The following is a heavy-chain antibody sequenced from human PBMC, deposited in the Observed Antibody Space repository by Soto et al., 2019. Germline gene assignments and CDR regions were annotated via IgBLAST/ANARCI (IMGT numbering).Heavy chain of an antibody. Sequence: PSETLSLTCTVSGGSISSYYWSWTRQPAGKGLEWIGRIYNSGSTKYNPSLKSRVSMSVDTSKNQFSLKLSSVTAADTAVYYCARDGSPDNYYDSSGYYYAWFDAWGQGTLVTSPQ. CDR2: IYNSGST. J-gene: IGHJ5*02. CDR3: ARDGSPDNYYDSSGYYYAWFDA. V-gene: IGHV4-4*07. CDR1: GGSISSYY. D-gene: IGHD3-22*01.